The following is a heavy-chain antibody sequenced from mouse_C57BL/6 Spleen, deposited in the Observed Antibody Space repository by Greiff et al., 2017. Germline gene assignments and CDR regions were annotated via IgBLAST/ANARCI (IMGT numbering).Heavy chain of an antibody. Sequence: QVQLQQSGAELAKPGASVKLSCKASGYTFTSYWMHWVKQRPGQGLEWIGYINPSSGYTKYNQKFKDKVTLTADKSSSTAYMQLSSLTYEDSAVYYCARDYYGNYPAWFAYWGQGTLVTVSA. V-gene: IGHV1-7*01. D-gene: IGHD2-1*01. J-gene: IGHJ3*01. CDR2: INPSSGYT. CDR3: ARDYYGNYPAWFAY. CDR1: GYTFTSYW.